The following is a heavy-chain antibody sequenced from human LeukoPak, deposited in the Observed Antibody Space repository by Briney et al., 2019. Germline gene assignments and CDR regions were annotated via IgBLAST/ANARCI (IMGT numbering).Heavy chain of an antibody. J-gene: IGHJ3*02. V-gene: IGHV3-48*03. CDR2: ISNSGRTK. Sequence: GGSLRLSCAASGFSFSYYEMNWVRQAPGKGLAWVAYISNSGRTKNYAVSVKGHFTISRDNANNSLYLQMNSLRVEDTATYYCARVRRSGFDIRGEGTMVTVSS. D-gene: IGHD3-10*01. CDR1: GFSFSYYE. CDR3: ARVRRSGFDI.